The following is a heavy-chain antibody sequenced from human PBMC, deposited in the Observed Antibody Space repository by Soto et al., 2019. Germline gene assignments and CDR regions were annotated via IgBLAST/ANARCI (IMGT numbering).Heavy chain of an antibody. V-gene: IGHV3-23*01. CDR1: GFSFNSYA. D-gene: IGHD4-17*01. CDR2: ISGTGGTT. Sequence: GGSLSLSCAASGFSFNSYAMSWVRQAPGTGLTWVSIISGTGGTTFYADSVKGRFTIARDNSKNMVYLQMDSLRADDTALYYCASDPHSAVTSGGWFESWGQGTLVTVSS. J-gene: IGHJ5*01. CDR3: ASDPHSAVTSGGWFES.